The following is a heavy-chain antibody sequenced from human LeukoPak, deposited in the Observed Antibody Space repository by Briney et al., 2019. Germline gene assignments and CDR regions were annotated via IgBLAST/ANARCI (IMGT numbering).Heavy chain of an antibody. CDR3: AASFVLRFLEWLVPFDP. D-gene: IGHD3-3*01. Sequence: ASVKVSCKASGYTFTSYYMHWVRQAPGQGLEWMGIINPSGGSTSYAQKFQGRVTMTRDMSTSTVYMELSSLRSEATAVYYCAASFVLRFLEWLVPFDPWGQGTLVTVSS. CDR2: INPSGGST. CDR1: GYTFTSYY. J-gene: IGHJ5*02. V-gene: IGHV1-46*01.